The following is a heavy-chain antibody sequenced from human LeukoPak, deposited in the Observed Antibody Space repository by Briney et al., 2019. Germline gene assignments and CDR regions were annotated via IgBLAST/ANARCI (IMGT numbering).Heavy chain of an antibody. J-gene: IGHJ4*02. D-gene: IGHD1-26*01. CDR3: AREPAYSGSFDY. CDR2: IYTSGST. Sequence: SQTLSLTCTVSGGSISSGSHYWSWIRQPAGKGLEWIGRIYTSGSTNYNPSLKSRVTISVDTSKNQFSLKLSSVTAADTAVYYCAREPAYSGSFDYWGQGTLVTVSS. V-gene: IGHV4-61*02. CDR1: GGSISSGSHY.